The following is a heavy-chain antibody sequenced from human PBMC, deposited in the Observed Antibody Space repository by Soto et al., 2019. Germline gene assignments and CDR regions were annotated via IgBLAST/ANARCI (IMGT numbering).Heavy chain of an antibody. CDR1: GFSFGGYA. J-gene: IGHJ6*02. V-gene: IGHV3-23*01. CDR2: ISGGGTST. CDR3: AKWGGYYSYYSEMDV. D-gene: IGHD5-12*01. Sequence: VQLLESGGALVQPGGSLRLSCAAYGFSFGGYAMSWVRQAPGKGLEWVSGISGGGTSTYYADSVKGRFTVSRDSSMVYLQMNSLRAEDTAVYYCAKWGGYYSYYSEMDVWGQGTTVTVAS.